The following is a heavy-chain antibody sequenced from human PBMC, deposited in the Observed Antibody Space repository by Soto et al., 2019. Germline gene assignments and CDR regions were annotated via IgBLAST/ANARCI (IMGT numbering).Heavy chain of an antibody. Sequence: GGSLRLSCAASGFTFSSYWMHWVRQAPGKGLVWVSRINSDGSSTSYTDSVKGRFTISRDNAKNTLYLQMNSLRAEDTAVYYCARFLGIAAAGTYYYGMDVWGQGTTVTVSS. V-gene: IGHV3-74*01. CDR3: ARFLGIAAAGTYYYGMDV. CDR2: INSDGSST. J-gene: IGHJ6*02. D-gene: IGHD6-13*01. CDR1: GFTFSSYW.